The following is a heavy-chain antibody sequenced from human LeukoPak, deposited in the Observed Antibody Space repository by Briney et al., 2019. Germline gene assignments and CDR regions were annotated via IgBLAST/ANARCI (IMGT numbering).Heavy chain of an antibody. V-gene: IGHV3-48*03. J-gene: IGHJ4*02. CDR2: ISSSGSAI. D-gene: IGHD6-19*01. CDR1: GFTLSSYE. Sequence: GGSLSLSCAASGFTLSSYEMNWVRQASGKGLEWVSKISSSGSAIYYADSVKGRFTISRDNAKSSLYLQMNSLRVEDTAVYYCARGGSLGYWGQGTLVTVSS. CDR3: ARGGSLGY.